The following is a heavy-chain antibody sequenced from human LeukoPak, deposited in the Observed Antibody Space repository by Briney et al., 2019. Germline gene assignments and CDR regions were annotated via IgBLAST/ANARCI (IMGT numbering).Heavy chain of an antibody. J-gene: IGHJ4*02. V-gene: IGHV1-2*02. D-gene: IGHD1-26*01. Sequence: ASVKVSCKASGYTFTGYYMHWVRQAPGQGLEWMGCINLSSGATRYAQMYQGRVTMTWDTSITTAYMELSSLTSDDTAVYYCATERSGSYFPGDYWGQGTLVTFSS. CDR3: ATERSGSYFPGDY. CDR2: INLSSGAT. CDR1: GYTFTGYY.